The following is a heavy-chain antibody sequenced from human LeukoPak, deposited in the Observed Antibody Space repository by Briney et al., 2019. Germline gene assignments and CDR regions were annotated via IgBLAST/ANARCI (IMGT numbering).Heavy chain of an antibody. D-gene: IGHD3-10*01. CDR1: GFTFSDYW. J-gene: IGHJ5*02. V-gene: IGHV3-74*01. CDR2: INSDGSTI. Sequence: GGSLGLSCAASGFTFSDYWMHWVRQAPGKGLVWVSRINSDGSTISYADSVKGRFTISRDNAKNTLYLQMNSLRAEDTAVYYCARVRVGSFNWFDPWGQGTLVTVSS. CDR3: ARVRVGSFNWFDP.